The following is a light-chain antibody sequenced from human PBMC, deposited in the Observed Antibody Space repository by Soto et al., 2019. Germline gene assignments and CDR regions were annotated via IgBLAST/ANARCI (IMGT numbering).Light chain of an antibody. V-gene: IGKV3-20*01. Sequence: EIGLTQSPGTLSLSPGERATLSCRASQSVSNTYLAWYQQKPGQAPRLLIYGASSRATGIPDRFSGSGSGTDFTLTISRLEPEDFAVYFCHQYGTSPRTFGPGTKVEF. CDR1: QSVSNTY. CDR3: HQYGTSPRT. J-gene: IGKJ1*01. CDR2: GAS.